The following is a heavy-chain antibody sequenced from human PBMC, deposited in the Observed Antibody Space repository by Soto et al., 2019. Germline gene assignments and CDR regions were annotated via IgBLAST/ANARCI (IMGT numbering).Heavy chain of an antibody. Sequence: EVQLVESGGGLVKPGGSLRLSCAASGFTCSNAWMNWVRQAPGKGLELFGRIKSKTDGGTTDYAAPVKGRFTISRDESPTTLSLQMNSLKTEDTAVYYCTTARYVVDDYYYCMDGWGQGTTVTFSS. CDR3: TTARYVVDDYYYCMDG. CDR2: IKSKTDGGTT. D-gene: IGHD2-15*01. V-gene: IGHV3-15*07. CDR1: GFTCSNAW. J-gene: IGHJ6*02.